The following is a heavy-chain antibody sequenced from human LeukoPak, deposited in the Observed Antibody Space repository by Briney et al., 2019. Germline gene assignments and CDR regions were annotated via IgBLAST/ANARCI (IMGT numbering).Heavy chain of an antibody. CDR1: RGSISSGNYY. CDR2: FHTRGST. D-gene: IGHD3-22*01. Sequence: PSETLSLTCTVSRGSISSGNYYWSWIRQPAGKGLEWIGRFHTRGSTNYNPSLKSRVIISVDTSKNQFSLKLSSVTAADTAVYYCARGTARYYDSSGYYYEGFGYWGQGTLVTVSS. J-gene: IGHJ4*02. V-gene: IGHV4-61*02. CDR3: ARGTARYYDSSGYYYEGFGY.